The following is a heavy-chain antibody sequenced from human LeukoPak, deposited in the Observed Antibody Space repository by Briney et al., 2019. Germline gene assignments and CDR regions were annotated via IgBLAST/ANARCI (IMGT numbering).Heavy chain of an antibody. Sequence: AGGSLRLSCAASGFTFSSYEMNWVRQAPGKGLEWVSCISSSGSTIYYADSVKGRFTISRDNAKNSLSLQMNSLKVEDTAVYYCARDHNGPYTFDYWGQGTLVTVSS. CDR2: ISSSGSTI. D-gene: IGHD2-2*02. CDR1: GFTFSSYE. V-gene: IGHV3-48*03. CDR3: ARDHNGPYTFDY. J-gene: IGHJ4*02.